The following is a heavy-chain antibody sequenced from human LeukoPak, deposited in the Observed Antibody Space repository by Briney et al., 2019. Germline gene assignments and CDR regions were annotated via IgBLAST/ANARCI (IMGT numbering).Heavy chain of an antibody. CDR1: GSTFSSYS. CDR3: ARVPGGYYYYMDV. CDR2: ISSSSSYI. V-gene: IGHV3-21*01. Sequence: GGSLRLSCAASGSTFSSYSMNWVRQAPGKGLEWVSSISSSSSYIYYADSVKGRFTISRDNAKNSLYLQMNSLRAEDTAVYYCARVPGGYYYYMDVWGKGTTVTVSS. D-gene: IGHD2-8*02. J-gene: IGHJ6*03.